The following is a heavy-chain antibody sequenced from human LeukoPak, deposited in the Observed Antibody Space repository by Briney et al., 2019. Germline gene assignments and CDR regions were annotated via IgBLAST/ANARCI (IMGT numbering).Heavy chain of an antibody. CDR1: GYTFTSYG. V-gene: IGHV1-18*01. Sequence: GASVTVSCKASGYTFTSYGISWVRQAPGQGLEWMGWISAYNGNTNYAQKLQGRVTMTTDTSTSTAYMELRCLRSDDTAVYYCARDSIAVAETCYFDYWGQGTLVTVSS. CDR3: ARDSIAVAETCYFDY. CDR2: ISAYNGNT. D-gene: IGHD6-19*01. J-gene: IGHJ4*02.